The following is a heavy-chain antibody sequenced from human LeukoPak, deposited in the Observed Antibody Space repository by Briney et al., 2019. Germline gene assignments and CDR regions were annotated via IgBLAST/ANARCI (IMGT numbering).Heavy chain of an antibody. J-gene: IGHJ4*02. CDR2: IKQDGSEK. D-gene: IGHD6-13*01. V-gene: IGHV3-7*01. Sequence: AGGSLRLSCAASGFTFSSYWMSWVRQAPGKGLEWVANIKQDGSEKYYVDSVKGRFTISRDNAKNSLYLQMNSLRAEDTAVYYCARERSIAAAGTAFDYWGQGTLVTVSS. CDR1: GFTFSSYW. CDR3: ARERSIAAAGTAFDY.